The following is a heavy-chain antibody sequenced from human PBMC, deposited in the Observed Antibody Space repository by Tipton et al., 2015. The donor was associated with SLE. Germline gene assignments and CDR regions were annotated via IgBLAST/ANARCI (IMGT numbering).Heavy chain of an antibody. CDR1: GYDFTDYY. Sequence: QSGPEVKMPGASVKVSCKALGYDFTDYYIHWVRQAPGHGVRQAPGQGLEWMGRINPHTGDTNYAQKFQGRVTMTRNTSISTAYMELNSLTSDDTAVYYCARTDGYTSTWYGNAYDGWGQGTMVSVSS. D-gene: IGHD5-24*01. CDR3: ARTDGYTSTWYGNAYDG. J-gene: IGHJ3*01. V-gene: IGHV1-2*06. CDR2: INPHTGDT.